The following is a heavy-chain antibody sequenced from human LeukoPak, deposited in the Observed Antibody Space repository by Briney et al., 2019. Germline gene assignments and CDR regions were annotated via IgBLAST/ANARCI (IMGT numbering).Heavy chain of an antibody. V-gene: IGHV3-7*01. CDR2: INQDGSEK. CDR3: ARVITVYNVYEEVAEYFQY. Sequence: GGSLTLSCAASGFTFSSYWMNWVRQAPGKRREWVGNINQDGSEKHYVDSVKGRFTISRDNANNSLYLQMNSLRAEDTAVYYCARVITVYNVYEEVAEYFQYWGQGTLVTVSS. D-gene: IGHD5/OR15-5a*01. J-gene: IGHJ1*01. CDR1: GFTFSSYW.